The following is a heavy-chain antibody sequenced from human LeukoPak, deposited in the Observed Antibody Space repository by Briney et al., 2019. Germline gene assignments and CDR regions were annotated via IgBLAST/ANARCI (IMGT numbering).Heavy chain of an antibody. CDR2: INTNGGTT. V-gene: IGHV3-64*01. J-gene: IGHJ2*01. Sequence: RGSLRLSCAASGFTFSSYPMHWVRQAPGKGLEYVSAINTNGGTTFYANSVKDRFTISRDNSKNTLYLQMGSLRPEDMAVYYCARGRSGAAARYLDLWGRGTLVTVSS. D-gene: IGHD6-13*01. CDR1: GFTFSSYP. CDR3: ARGRSGAAARYLDL.